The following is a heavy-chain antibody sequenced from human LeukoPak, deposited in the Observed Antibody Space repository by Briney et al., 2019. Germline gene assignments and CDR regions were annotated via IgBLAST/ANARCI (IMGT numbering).Heavy chain of an antibody. V-gene: IGHV1-8*01. Sequence: ASVKVSCKASGYTFTSYDINWVRQATGQGLEWMGWMNPNSGNTGYAQKFQGRVTMTRNTSISTAYMELSSLRSEDTAVYYCARALKRVLRYFDWLPTYWYFDLWGRGTLVTVSS. D-gene: IGHD3-9*01. CDR2: MNPNSGNT. J-gene: IGHJ2*01. CDR1: GYTFTSYD. CDR3: ARALKRVLRYFDWLPTYWYFDL.